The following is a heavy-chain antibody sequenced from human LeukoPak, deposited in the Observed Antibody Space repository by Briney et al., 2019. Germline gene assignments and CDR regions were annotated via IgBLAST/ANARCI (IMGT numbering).Heavy chain of an antibody. V-gene: IGHV3-7*04. CDR3: ARTGVEGDYHYYSGLDV. CDR1: GFTFSNYW. D-gene: IGHD2-21*02. Sequence: GGSLRLSCVGSGFTFSNYWMTWVRQAPGKGLEWVANIKRDESQKYYVDSAKGRFTISRDNSKDSLYLQMNSLRAEDTAVYYCARTGVEGDYHYYSGLDVWGRGTTVTVSS. J-gene: IGHJ6*02. CDR2: IKRDESQK.